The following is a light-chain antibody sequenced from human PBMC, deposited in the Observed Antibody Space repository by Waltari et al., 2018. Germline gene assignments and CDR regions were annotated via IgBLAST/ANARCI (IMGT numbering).Light chain of an antibody. CDR2: STN. CDR1: SAPVSTGIY. Sequence: QTVVTQEPSFSVSPGGTVTLTCYLKSAPVSTGIYFSWYQQTPGQAPRTLIDSTNARSSGVPNRFSGSILWNKAALTITGAQADDESHYYCVVYTTTTGVFGGGTKLTVL. V-gene: IGLV8-61*01. J-gene: IGLJ3*02. CDR3: VVYTTTTGV.